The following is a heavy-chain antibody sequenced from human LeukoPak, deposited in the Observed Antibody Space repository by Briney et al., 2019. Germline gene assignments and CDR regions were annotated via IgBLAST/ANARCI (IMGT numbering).Heavy chain of an antibody. J-gene: IGHJ6*02. Sequence: GGSLRLSCAASGFSFSSYAMNWVRQAPGKGLEWVSYIGISITTIYYADSVKGRFTISRDNARNSLSLQMNSLSLEDTAIYYCARSPYSSSRTVGYYGTDVWGQGTTVTVSS. CDR3: ARSPYSSSRTVGYYGTDV. V-gene: IGHV3-48*04. CDR2: IGISITTI. CDR1: GFSFSSYA. D-gene: IGHD6-13*01.